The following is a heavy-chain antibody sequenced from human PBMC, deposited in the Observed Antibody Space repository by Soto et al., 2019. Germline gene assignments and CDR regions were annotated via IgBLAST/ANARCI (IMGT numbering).Heavy chain of an antibody. D-gene: IGHD2-2*02. CDR2: ISSNSDYK. Sequence: EVQLLDSGGGLVQPGGSLRLSCAASGFSLSSRTMNWVRQTPGRGLEWVSSISSNSDYKYYADSVQGRFTISRDNAKNSLYLQMNSLRDEDTAVYYCARGHCSRSSCYTGGSYYYGMDVWGQGTTVIVSS. CDR1: GFSLSSRT. V-gene: IGHV3-21*02. J-gene: IGHJ6*02. CDR3: ARGHCSRSSCYTGGSYYYGMDV.